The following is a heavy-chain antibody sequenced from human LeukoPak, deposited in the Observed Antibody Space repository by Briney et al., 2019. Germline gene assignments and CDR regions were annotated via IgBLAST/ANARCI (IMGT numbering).Heavy chain of an antibody. Sequence: SETLSLTCTVSNDSIYSNFWTWIRQPAGKGLEWIGRMFASGTTNYNSSLKTRVTMSVDTSKNQFSLNLSSVTAADTAIYYCARESGGYRPLDYWGQGPPVTVSS. CDR3: ARESGGYRPLDY. D-gene: IGHD1-26*01. V-gene: IGHV4-4*07. CDR1: NDSIYSNF. CDR2: MFASGTT. J-gene: IGHJ4*02.